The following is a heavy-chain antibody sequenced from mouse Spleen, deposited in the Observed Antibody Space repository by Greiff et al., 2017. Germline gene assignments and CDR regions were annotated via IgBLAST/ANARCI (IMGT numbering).Heavy chain of an antibody. V-gene: IGHV5-17*01. Sequence: VQLKESGGGLVKPGGSLKLSCAASGFTFSDYGMHWVRQAPEKGLEWVAYISSGSSTIYYADTVKGRFTISRDNAKNTLFLQMTSLRSEDTAMYYCARLVYAMDYWGQGTSVTVSS. CDR3: ARLVYAMDY. J-gene: IGHJ4*01. CDR1: GFTFSDYG. CDR2: ISSGSSTI.